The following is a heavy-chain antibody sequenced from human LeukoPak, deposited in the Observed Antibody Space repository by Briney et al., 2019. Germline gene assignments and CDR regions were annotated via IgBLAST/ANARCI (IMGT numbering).Heavy chain of an antibody. CDR2: IYPGDSDT. D-gene: IGHD2-15*01. J-gene: IGHJ4*02. CDR3: ALKSRGYCSGGRCYIGY. Sequence: GESLKISFKGSGYSFTNYWIGWVRQMPGKGLEWMGIIYPGDSDTRYSPSFQGQVTISADKSISTAYLQWSSLRASDSAMYYCALKSRGYCSGGRCYIGYWGQGTLVTVSS. V-gene: IGHV5-51*01. CDR1: GYSFTNYW.